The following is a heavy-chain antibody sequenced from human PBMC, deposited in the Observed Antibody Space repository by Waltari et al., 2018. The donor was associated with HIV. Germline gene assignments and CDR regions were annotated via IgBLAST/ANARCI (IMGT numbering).Heavy chain of an antibody. Sequence: QVQVVQSGAEVKKPGASVKVSCKTSGYTFTKYDINWVRQATGQGLEWLGRKNPNRGNKGYAQNVQGRITMTRKTSIDTAYMELRGLTSDDTAVYYCATQRDSGSYYLDHWGQGTLVTVSP. D-gene: IGHD3-10*01. CDR3: ATQRDSGSYYLDH. J-gene: IGHJ4*02. CDR1: GYTFTKYD. CDR2: KNPNRGNK. V-gene: IGHV1-8*01.